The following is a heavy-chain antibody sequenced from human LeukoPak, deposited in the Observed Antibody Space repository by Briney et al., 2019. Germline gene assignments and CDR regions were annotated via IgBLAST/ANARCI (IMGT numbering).Heavy chain of an antibody. Sequence: PGGSLRLSCAASGFTFNSYAMTWVRQAPGKGLEWVSAISSSGGSTYYADSVKGRFTISGDNSKNTLYLLMNSLRAEDTAVYYCANSPYGDYAWYDYWGQGTLVTVSS. CDR3: ANSPYGDYAWYDY. CDR1: GFTFNSYA. D-gene: IGHD4-17*01. CDR2: ISSSGGST. V-gene: IGHV3-23*01. J-gene: IGHJ4*02.